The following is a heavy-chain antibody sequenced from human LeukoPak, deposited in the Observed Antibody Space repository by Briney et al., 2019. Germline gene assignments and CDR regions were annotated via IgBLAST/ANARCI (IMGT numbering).Heavy chain of an antibody. CDR1: GGSISSYY. CDR2: IYYSGST. V-gene: IGHV4-59*01. J-gene: IGHJ6*03. CDR3: ARTTEGGYTYGYFYYYMDV. D-gene: IGHD5-18*01. Sequence: PSETLSLTCTVSGGSISSYYWSWIRQPPGKGLEWIGYIYYSGSTNYNPSLKSRVTISVDTSKNQFSLKLTSVTAADTAVYYCARTTEGGYTYGYFYYYMDVWGKGTTVTISS.